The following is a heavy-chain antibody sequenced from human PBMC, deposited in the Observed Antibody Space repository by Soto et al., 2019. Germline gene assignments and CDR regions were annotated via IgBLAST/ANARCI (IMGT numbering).Heavy chain of an antibody. Sequence: EVQLLESGGGLVQPGGSLRLSCAASGFTFSSYAMSWVRQAPGKGLEWVSAISGSGGSTYYADSVKGRFTISRDNSKNTLYLQMNSLRAEDTAVYYCAKAEGGLAYCGGVCSRIRYWGQGTLVTVSS. V-gene: IGHV3-23*01. D-gene: IGHD2-21*02. J-gene: IGHJ4*02. CDR1: GFTFSSYA. CDR2: ISGSGGST. CDR3: AKAEGGLAYCGGVCSRIRY.